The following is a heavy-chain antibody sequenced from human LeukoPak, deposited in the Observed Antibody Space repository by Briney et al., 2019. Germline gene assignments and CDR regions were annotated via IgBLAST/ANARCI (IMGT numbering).Heavy chain of an antibody. CDR2: ISGSGGST. CDR1: GFTFSDYY. V-gene: IGHV3-23*01. Sequence: GGSLRLSCAASGFTFSDYYMSWIRQAPGKGLEWVSAISGSGGSTYYADSVKGRFTISRDNSKNTLYLQMNSLRAEDTAVYYCASGGSPMIVAVSDAFDIWGQGTMVTVSS. D-gene: IGHD3-22*01. J-gene: IGHJ3*02. CDR3: ASGGSPMIVAVSDAFDI.